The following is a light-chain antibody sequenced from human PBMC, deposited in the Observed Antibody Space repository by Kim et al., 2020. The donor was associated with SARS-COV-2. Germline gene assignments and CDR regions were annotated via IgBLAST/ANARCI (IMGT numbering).Light chain of an antibody. CDR2: ATY. J-gene: IGKJ4*01. CDR1: QGISGY. Sequence: AIRVTQSPSSLSASTGDRVTITCRASQGISGYLAWYQQKPGKAPGLLIYATYTLQSGVPSRFSGSGSGTDFTLTISSLQSEDFATYYCQQYYSYPPTFGGGTKVDIK. V-gene: IGKV1-8*01. CDR3: QQYYSYPPT.